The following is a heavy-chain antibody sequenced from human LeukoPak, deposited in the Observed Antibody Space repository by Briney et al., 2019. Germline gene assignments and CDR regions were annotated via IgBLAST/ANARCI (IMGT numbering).Heavy chain of an antibody. D-gene: IGHD2/OR15-2a*01. V-gene: IGHV3-53*01. CDR1: GFTVSRSY. J-gene: IGHJ4*02. Sequence: PGGSLRLSCAASGFTVSRSYMSWVRQAPGKGLEWVSIIYSGGSTYYADSVKGRFTISRDNSKNTLYLQMNSLRAEDTAVYYCAKRTDSDYGDCWGQGTLVTVSS. CDR3: AKRTDSDYGDC. CDR2: IYSGGST.